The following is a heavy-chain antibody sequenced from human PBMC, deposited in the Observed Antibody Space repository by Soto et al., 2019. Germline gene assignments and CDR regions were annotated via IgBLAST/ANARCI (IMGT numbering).Heavy chain of an antibody. Sequence: QVQLVQSGAEVKKPGSCLKVSCKASGGTFTNYAFSWVRQAPGQGPEWMGGIIPIFGTPDYAQKFQGRVIITADESTRTVSMELNSLRADDTAVYYCARERSVGYCITTTCPKPFYYYAMDVWGQGTTVTVSS. J-gene: IGHJ6*02. D-gene: IGHD2-2*01. CDR1: GGTFTNYA. V-gene: IGHV1-69*12. CDR3: ARERSVGYCITTTCPKPFYYYAMDV. CDR2: IIPIFGTP.